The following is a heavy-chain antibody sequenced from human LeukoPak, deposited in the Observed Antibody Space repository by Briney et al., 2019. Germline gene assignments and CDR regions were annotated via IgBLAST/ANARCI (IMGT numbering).Heavy chain of an antibody. CDR2: ISGSGSST. CDR3: AKFRKPMALLDAFDI. Sequence: PGGSLKLSCVVSGFPFSTFGMNWVRQAPGKGLKWLSIISGSGSSTFYADSVKGRFTVSRDNSKNTLYLQMNSLRAEDTAVYYCAKFRKPMALLDAFDIWGQGTMVTVSS. CDR1: GFPFSTFG. V-gene: IGHV3-23*01. J-gene: IGHJ3*02. D-gene: IGHD1-14*01.